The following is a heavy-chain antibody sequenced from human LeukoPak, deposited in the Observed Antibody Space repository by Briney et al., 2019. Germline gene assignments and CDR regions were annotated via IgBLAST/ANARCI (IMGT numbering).Heavy chain of an antibody. V-gene: IGHV1-2*06. CDR3: ARSPPNGWYRAGSQDV. D-gene: IGHD6-19*01. J-gene: IGHJ3*01. CDR2: IIPNSGGT. CDR1: GYTFTGYY. Sequence: GASVKVSCKASGYTFTGYYIHWVGQAPGKGLEWIGRIIPNSGGTNYAQKFQRRVPMTRDTSISTAYMEQSRLRSDDTAVYYCARSPPNGWYRAGSQDVWGQGTMVVVSS.